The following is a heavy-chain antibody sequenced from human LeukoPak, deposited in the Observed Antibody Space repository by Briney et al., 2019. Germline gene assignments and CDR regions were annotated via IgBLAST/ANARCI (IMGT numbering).Heavy chain of an antibody. CDR3: ARGGGALDY. V-gene: IGHV4-59*01. Sequence: SETLSLTCTVSGDSISSYYWSWIRQPPGKGLEWIGYIYDSGKTNYNASLISRVTISVDTSKNQFSLKLTSVTPADTAVYYCARGGGALDYWGQGTLVTVSS. J-gene: IGHJ4*02. CDR1: GDSISSYY. CDR2: IYDSGKT. D-gene: IGHD3-16*01.